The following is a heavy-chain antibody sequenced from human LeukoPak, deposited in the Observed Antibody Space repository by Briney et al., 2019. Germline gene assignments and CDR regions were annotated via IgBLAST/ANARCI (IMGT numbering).Heavy chain of an antibody. CDR3: ARSMAVYNWNPYGMDV. CDR2: IIPIFGTA. CDR1: GGTFSSYA. J-gene: IGHJ6*02. V-gene: IGHV1-69*13. Sequence: GASVKVSCKASGGTFSSYAISWVRQAPGQGLGWMGGIIPIFGTANYAQKFQGRVTITADESTSTAYMELSSLRSEDTAVYYCARSMAVYNWNPYGMDVWGQGTTVTVSS. D-gene: IGHD1-20*01.